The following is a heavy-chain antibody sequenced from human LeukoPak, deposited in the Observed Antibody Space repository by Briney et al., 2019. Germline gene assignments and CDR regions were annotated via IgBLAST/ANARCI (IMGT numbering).Heavy chain of an antibody. J-gene: IGHJ6*03. V-gene: IGHV3-23*01. CDR3: VKFRGATDHYYYYMDV. Sequence: GGSLRLSCAASGFTVSSNYMSWVRQAPGKGLEWVSGISGSGGYIYSADSLKGRFTISRDNSKNTVYLQMNSLRAEDTAVYYCVKFRGATDHYYYYMDVWGKGTTVTVSS. CDR2: ISGSGGYI. CDR1: GFTVSSNY. D-gene: IGHD1-26*01.